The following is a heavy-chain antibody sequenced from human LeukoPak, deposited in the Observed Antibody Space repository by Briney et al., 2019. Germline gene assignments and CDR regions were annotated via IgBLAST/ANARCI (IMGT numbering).Heavy chain of an antibody. D-gene: IGHD6-6*01. CDR1: GFTFSAHA. CDR2: INSNGDST. Sequence: VGSLRLSCSVSGFTFSAHAMHWVRQAPGKELEFLSSINSNGDSTYHAESVKGRFTISRDNSRTTLYLQMRSLRPEDTAVYYCVKSGYSTSSDVDYWGQGTLVTVSS. J-gene: IGHJ4*02. V-gene: IGHV3-64D*09. CDR3: VKSGYSTSSDVDY.